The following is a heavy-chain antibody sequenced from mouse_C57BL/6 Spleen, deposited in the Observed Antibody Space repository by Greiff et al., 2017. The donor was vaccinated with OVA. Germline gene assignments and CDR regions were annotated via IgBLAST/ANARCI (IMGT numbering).Heavy chain of an antibody. J-gene: IGHJ3*01. V-gene: IGHV3-1*01. Sequence: VQLKQSGPGMVKPSQSLSLTCTVTGYSITSGYDWHWIRHFPGNKLEWMGYISYSGSTNYNPSLKSRISITHDTSKNHFFLKLNSVTTEDTATYYCARRSWGFAYWGQGTLVTVSA. CDR2: ISYSGST. CDR1: GYSITSGYD. CDR3: ARRSWGFAY.